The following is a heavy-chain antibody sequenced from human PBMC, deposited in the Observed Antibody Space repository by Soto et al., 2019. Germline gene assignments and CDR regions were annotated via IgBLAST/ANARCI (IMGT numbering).Heavy chain of an antibody. CDR2: IYKSATT. CDR1: GDSISTVDYF. V-gene: IGHV4-30-4*01. Sequence: QGQLLESGPGLVKPSQTLSLTCSVSGDSISTVDYFWAWVRQPPGQALEYIGYIYKSATTYYNPSFESRVAISLDTSKSQFSLNVTSLTAADTAVYFCARGRYCLTGRCFPNWFDSWGQGTLVTVSS. CDR3: ARGRYCLTGRCFPNWFDS. J-gene: IGHJ5*01. D-gene: IGHD2-15*01.